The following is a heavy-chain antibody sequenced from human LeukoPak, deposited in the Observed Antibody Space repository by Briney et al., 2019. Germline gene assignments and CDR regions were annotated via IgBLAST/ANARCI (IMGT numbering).Heavy chain of an antibody. CDR3: ASSSGSHYYYYMDV. J-gene: IGHJ6*03. CDR1: GFTFDDFT. D-gene: IGHD1-26*01. V-gene: IGHV3-9*01. Sequence: GGSLRLSCAASGFTFDDFTMHWVRQPPGKGLEWVSGISWLSGAKGYVDSVKGRFTISRDNAKNALYLQMNSLRSEDTAVYYCASSSGSHYYYYMDVWGKGTTVTVSS. CDR2: ISWLSGAK.